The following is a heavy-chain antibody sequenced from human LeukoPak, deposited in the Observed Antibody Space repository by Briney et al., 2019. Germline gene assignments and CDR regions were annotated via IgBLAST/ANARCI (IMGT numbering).Heavy chain of an antibody. J-gene: IGHJ4*02. V-gene: IGHV3-21*01. CDR3: AREGSYSSSALDY. Sequence: GGSLRLSCAASGFTFSSYSMNWVRQAPGKGLEWVSSISSSSSYIYYADSVKGRFTISRDNAKNSLYLQMNSLRAEDTAVYYCAREGSYSSSALDYWRQGTLVTVSS. D-gene: IGHD6-13*01. CDR1: GFTFSSYS. CDR2: ISSSSSYI.